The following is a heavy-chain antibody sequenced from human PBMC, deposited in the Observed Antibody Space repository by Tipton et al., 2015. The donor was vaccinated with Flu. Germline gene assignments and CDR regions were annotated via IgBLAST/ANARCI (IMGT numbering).Heavy chain of an antibody. D-gene: IGHD1-7*01. CDR1: GYTFTSYG. V-gene: IGHV1-18*01. J-gene: IGHJ6*02. CDR3: ARGEGGTGTKNYYYYYGMDV. Sequence: QSGAEVKKPGASVKVSCKASGYTFTSYGISWVRQAPGQGLEWMGWISAYNGNTNYAQKLQGRVTMTTDTSTSTAYMELRSLRSDDTAVYYCARGEGGTGTKNYYYYYGMDVWGQGTTVTVSS. CDR2: ISAYNGNT.